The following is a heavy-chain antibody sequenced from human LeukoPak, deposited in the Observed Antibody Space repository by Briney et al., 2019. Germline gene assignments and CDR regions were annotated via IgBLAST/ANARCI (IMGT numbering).Heavy chain of an antibody. D-gene: IGHD6-13*01. CDR1: GFAIADYT. CDR2: INRDGSDT. V-gene: IGHV3-43*01. CDR3: AKDKLFRSSWILILDS. Sequence: GGSLRLSCAASGFAIADYTMHWVRQVPGKGLEWLSLINRDGSDTYYADSVRGRFTVSRDNSNNSLYPQMSSLTTEDTALYYCAKDKLFRSSWILILDSWGLGTLVTVSS. J-gene: IGHJ4*02.